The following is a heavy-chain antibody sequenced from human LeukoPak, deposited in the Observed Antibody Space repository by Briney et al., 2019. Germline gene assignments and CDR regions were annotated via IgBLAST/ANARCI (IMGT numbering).Heavy chain of an antibody. V-gene: IGHV4-39*01. J-gene: IGHJ5*02. Sequence: SETLSLTCTVSGGSISSSSYYWGWIRQPPGKGLEWIGSIYYSGSTYYNPSLKSRVTISVNTSKNQFSLKQSSVTAADTAVYYCARHTVVPAAMFWFDPWGQGTLVTVSS. D-gene: IGHD2-2*01. CDR2: IYYSGST. CDR1: GGSISSSSYY. CDR3: ARHTVVPAAMFWFDP.